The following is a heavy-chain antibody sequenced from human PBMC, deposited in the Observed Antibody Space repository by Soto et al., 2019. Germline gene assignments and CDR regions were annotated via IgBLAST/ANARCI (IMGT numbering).Heavy chain of an antibody. D-gene: IGHD6-13*01. Sequence: GGSLRLSCAASGFTFSSYGMHWVRQAPGKGLEWVAVISYDGSNKYYADSVKGRFTISRDNSKNTLYLQMNSLRAEDTAVYYCANASRGSWYTGHYYYGMDVWGQGTTVTVSS. J-gene: IGHJ6*02. CDR3: ANASRGSWYTGHYYYGMDV. CDR2: ISYDGSNK. CDR1: GFTFSSYG. V-gene: IGHV3-30*18.